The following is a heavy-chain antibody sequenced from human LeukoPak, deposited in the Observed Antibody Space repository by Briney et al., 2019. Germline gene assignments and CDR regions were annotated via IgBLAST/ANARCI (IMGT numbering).Heavy chain of an antibody. CDR1: GFTFSSYA. CDR2: ISGSGGST. D-gene: IGHD2-21*02. Sequence: GGSLRLSCAASGFTFSSYAMSWVRQAPGKGLEWVSAISGSGGSTYYADSVKGRFTISRDNSKHTLCLQMNSLRAEDTAVYYCAKGRAYCGGDCYSIARSWGQGTLVTVSS. J-gene: IGHJ5*02. V-gene: IGHV3-23*01. CDR3: AKGRAYCGGDCYSIARS.